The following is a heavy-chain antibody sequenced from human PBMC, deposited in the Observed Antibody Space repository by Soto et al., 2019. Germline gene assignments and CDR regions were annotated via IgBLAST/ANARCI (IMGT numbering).Heavy chain of an antibody. D-gene: IGHD2-2*01. V-gene: IGHV3-30*18. CDR1: GFTFSSYG. Sequence: QVQLVESGGGVDQPGRSLRLSCAASGFTFSSYGMHWVRQAPGKGLEWVAVISYDGSNKYYADSVKGRFTISRDNSKNTLYLQMNRLRAEDTAVYYCAKGRGQDIVVVPAAIPSAFDIWGQGTMVTVSS. CDR2: ISYDGSNK. CDR3: AKGRGQDIVVVPAAIPSAFDI. J-gene: IGHJ3*02.